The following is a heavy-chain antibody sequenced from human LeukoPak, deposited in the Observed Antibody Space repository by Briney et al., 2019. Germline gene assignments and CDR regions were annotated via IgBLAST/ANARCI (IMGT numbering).Heavy chain of an antibody. V-gene: IGHV1-3*01. CDR2: INAGNGNT. CDR1: GYTFTSYA. CDR3: ARDLTDPGTATSQAYFDY. J-gene: IGHJ4*02. D-gene: IGHD5-18*01. Sequence: ASVKVSCKASGYTFTSYAMHWVRQAPGQRLEWMGWINAGNGNTKYSQKFQGRVTITRDTSASTAYMELSSLRSEDTAVYYCARDLTDPGTATSQAYFDYWGQGTLVTVSS.